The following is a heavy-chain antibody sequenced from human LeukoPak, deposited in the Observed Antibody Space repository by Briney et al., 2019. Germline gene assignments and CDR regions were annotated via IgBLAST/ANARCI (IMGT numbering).Heavy chain of an antibody. V-gene: IGHV4-59*01. D-gene: IGHD3-22*01. CDR3: ARGRFDYYDSSGYYRPREYYYYYYYMDV. CDR1: GGSISSYH. J-gene: IGHJ6*03. CDR2: IYYSGST. Sequence: SETLSLTCTVSGGSISSYHWSWIRQPPGKGLEWLGYIYYSGSTNYRPSLKSRVTISVDTSKNQFFLKLSSVTAADTAVYYCARGRFDYYDSSGYYRPREYYYYYYYMDVWGKGTTVTISS.